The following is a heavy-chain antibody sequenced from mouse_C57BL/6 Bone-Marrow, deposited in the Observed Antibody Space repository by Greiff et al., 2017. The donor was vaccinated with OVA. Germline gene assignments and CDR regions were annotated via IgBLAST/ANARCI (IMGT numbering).Heavy chain of an antibody. D-gene: IGHD2-4*01. CDR3: VREKITSYYYAMDY. V-gene: IGHV10-3*01. CDR1: GFTFNTYA. J-gene: IGHJ4*01. CDR2: IRSKSSNYAT. Sequence: EVQLQESGGGLVQPKGSLKLSCAASGFTFNTYAMHWVRQAPGKGLEWVARIRSKSSNYATYYADSVKDRFTISRDDSQSMLYLQMNNLKTEDTAMYYCVREKITSYYYAMDYWGQGTSVTVSS.